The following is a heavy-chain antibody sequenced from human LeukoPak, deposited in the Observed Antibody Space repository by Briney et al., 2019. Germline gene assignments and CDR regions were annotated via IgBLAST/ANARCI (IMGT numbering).Heavy chain of an antibody. V-gene: IGHV4-34*01. J-gene: IGHJ4*02. CDR1: GFTFSSYA. Sequence: GSLRLSCAASGFTFSSYAMSWVRQAPGKGLEWIGEINHSGSTNYNSSLKSRVTISVDTSKNQFSLKLSSVTAADTAVYYCARVYKWGYQLLYYFDYWGQGTLVTVSS. D-gene: IGHD2-2*01. CDR3: ARVYKWGYQLLYYFDY. CDR2: INHSGST.